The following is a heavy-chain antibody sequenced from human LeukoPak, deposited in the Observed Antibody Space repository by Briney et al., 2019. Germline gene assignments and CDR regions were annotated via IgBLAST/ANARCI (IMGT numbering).Heavy chain of an antibody. CDR1: GFTFDDYA. CDR2: ISWNSGSI. CDR3: AKSLSYTVTTFDY. J-gene: IGHJ4*02. V-gene: IGHV3-9*01. Sequence: PGRSLRLSCAASGFTFDDYAMHWVRQAPGKGLEWVSGISWNSGSIGYADSVKGRFTISRDNAKNSLYLQMNSLRAEDTALYYCAKSLSYTVTTFDYWGQGTLVTVSS. D-gene: IGHD4-17*01.